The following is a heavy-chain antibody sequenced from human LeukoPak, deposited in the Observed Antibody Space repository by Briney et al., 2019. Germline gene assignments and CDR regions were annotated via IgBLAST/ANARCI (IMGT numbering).Heavy chain of an antibody. J-gene: IGHJ6*02. V-gene: IGHV3-48*01. CDR2: ISSSSSTI. Sequence: GGSLRLSCAASGFTFSSYSMNWVRQAPGEGLEWVSYISSSSSTIYYADSVKGRFTISRDNSKNTLYLQMNSLRAEDTAVYYCARDQAYCSGGSCYYYGMDVWGQGTTVTVSS. D-gene: IGHD2-15*01. CDR3: ARDQAYCSGGSCYYYGMDV. CDR1: GFTFSSYS.